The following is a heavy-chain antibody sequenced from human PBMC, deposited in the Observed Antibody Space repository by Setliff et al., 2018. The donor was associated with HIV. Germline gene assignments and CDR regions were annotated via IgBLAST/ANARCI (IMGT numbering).Heavy chain of an antibody. CDR1: GYSISSGFY. CDR2: IYHSGST. J-gene: IGHJ4*02. CDR3: AGPVPNDILTGYYYFDY. Sequence: SETLSLTCAVSGYSISSGFYWGWIRQPPGKGLEWIGYIYHSGSTYYNPSLKSRVTISVDRSKNQFSRKLSAVTAADTAVYYCAGPVPNDILTGYYYFDYWGQGTLVTVSS. V-gene: IGHV4-38-2*01. D-gene: IGHD3-9*01.